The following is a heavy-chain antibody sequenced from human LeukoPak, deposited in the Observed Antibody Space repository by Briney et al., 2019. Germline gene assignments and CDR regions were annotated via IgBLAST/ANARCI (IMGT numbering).Heavy chain of an antibody. Sequence: GASVKVSCKASGYTFTSYGISWVRQAPGQGLEWMGGIIPIFGTANYAQKFQGRATITTDESTSTAYMELSSLRSEDTAVYYCARALEDCSGGSCYSGIDYWGQGTLVTVSS. CDR2: IIPIFGTA. V-gene: IGHV1-69*05. J-gene: IGHJ4*02. CDR1: GYTFTSYG. D-gene: IGHD2-15*01. CDR3: ARALEDCSGGSCYSGIDY.